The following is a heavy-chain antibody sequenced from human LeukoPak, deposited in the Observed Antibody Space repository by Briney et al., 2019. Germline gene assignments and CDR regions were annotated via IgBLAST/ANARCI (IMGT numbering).Heavy chain of an antibody. J-gene: IGHJ6*03. CDR3: ARGRAAGSDYYYYMDV. D-gene: IGHD6-13*01. CDR2: MNPNSGNT. Sequence: ASVKVSCKASGYTFTSYDTNWVRQATGQGLEWMGWMNPNSGNTGYAQKFQGRVTMTRNTSISTAYMELSSLRSEDTAVYYCARGRAAGSDYYYYMDVWGKGTTVTISS. CDR1: GYTFTSYD. V-gene: IGHV1-8*01.